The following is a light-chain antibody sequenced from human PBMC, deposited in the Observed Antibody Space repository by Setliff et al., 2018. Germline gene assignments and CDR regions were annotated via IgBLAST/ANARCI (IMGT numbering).Light chain of an antibody. Sequence: QSVLTQPASVSGSPGQSITIACTGLSSDVTDYQFVSWYQQHPGKAPKLLLSDVNNRPSGVSGRFSGSKSGNTASLTISGLQAEDEAVYYCSSNTNSATLCVFGGGTRSPS. CDR2: DVN. J-gene: IGLJ2*01. CDR1: SSDVTDYQF. V-gene: IGLV2-14*03. CDR3: SSNTNSATLCV.